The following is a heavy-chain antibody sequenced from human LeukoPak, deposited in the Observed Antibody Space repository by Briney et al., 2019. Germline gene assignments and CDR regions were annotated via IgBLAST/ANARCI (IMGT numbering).Heavy chain of an antibody. V-gene: IGHV3-73*01. D-gene: IGHD3-10*01. J-gene: IGHJ6*03. CDR3: TRHEDVLLWFGESLNDYYYYMDV. CDR1: GFTFSGSA. Sequence: TGGSLRLSCAASGFTFSGSAMHWVRQASGKGLEWVGRIRSKANSYATAYAASVKGRFTISRDDSKNTAYLQMNSLKTEDTAVYYCTRHEDVLLWFGESLNDYYYYMDVWGKGTTVTISS. CDR2: IRSKANSYAT.